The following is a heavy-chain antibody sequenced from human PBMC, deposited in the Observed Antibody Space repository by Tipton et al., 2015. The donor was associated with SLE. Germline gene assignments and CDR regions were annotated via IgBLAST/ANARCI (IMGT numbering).Heavy chain of an antibody. D-gene: IGHD6-6*01. CDR1: GYSISSGYY. J-gene: IGHJ4*02. CDR2: INHSGST. Sequence: TLSLTCAVSGYSISSGYYWSWIRQPPGKGLEWIGEINHSGSTNYNPSLTSRVTMSVDTSKNQFSLKLSSVTAADTAVYYCARGHSSSARYFDYWGQGTLVTVSS. CDR3: ARGHSSSARYFDY. V-gene: IGHV4-38-2*01.